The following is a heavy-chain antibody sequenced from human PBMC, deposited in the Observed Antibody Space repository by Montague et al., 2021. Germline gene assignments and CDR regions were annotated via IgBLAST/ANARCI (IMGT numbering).Heavy chain of an antibody. CDR2: ITGSSSSI. V-gene: IGHV3-48*02. CDR3: ARDSYSSGWYSAEYFQH. D-gene: IGHD6-19*01. CDR1: GFTFRTYG. Sequence: YLRLSCAASGFTFRTYGMNWVRWAPGKGLEWVSYITGSSSSIYYADSVRGRFTISRDNPKNSLYLQMNSLRDEDTAVYYCARDSYSSGWYSAEYFQHWGQGTLVTVSS. J-gene: IGHJ1*01.